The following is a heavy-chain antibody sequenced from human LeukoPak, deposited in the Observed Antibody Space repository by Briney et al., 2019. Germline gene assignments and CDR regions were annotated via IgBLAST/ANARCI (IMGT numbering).Heavy chain of an antibody. Sequence: GASVKVSCKASGYTFTSYGISWVRQAPGQGLEWMGWISAYNGNTNYAQKLQGRVTMTTDTSTSTAYMELRSLRSDDTAVYYCARRIEVVPAVYNWFDPWGQGTLVTVSS. V-gene: IGHV1-18*01. CDR3: ARRIEVVPAVYNWFDP. D-gene: IGHD2-2*01. CDR1: GYTFTSYG. J-gene: IGHJ5*02. CDR2: ISAYNGNT.